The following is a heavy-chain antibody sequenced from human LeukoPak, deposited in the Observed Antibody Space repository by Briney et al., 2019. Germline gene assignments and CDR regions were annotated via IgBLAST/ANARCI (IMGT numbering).Heavy chain of an antibody. CDR3: ASAMGEWYYYGSGSYLGY. D-gene: IGHD3-10*01. V-gene: IGHV1-46*01. J-gene: IGHJ4*02. Sequence: APVKVSCKASGYTFTSYYMHWVRQAPGQGLEWMGIINPSGGSTSYAQKFQGRVTMTRDMSTSTVYMELSSLRSEDTAVYYCASAMGEWYYYGSGSYLGYWGQGTLVTVSS. CDR2: INPSGGST. CDR1: GYTFTSYY.